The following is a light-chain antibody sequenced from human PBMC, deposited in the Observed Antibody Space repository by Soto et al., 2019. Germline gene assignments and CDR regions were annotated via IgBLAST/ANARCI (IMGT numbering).Light chain of an antibody. CDR2: STS. Sequence: DIQMTQSPASLSVSVGDRVTVTCRASQTIGNYLNWYQQKPGAAPRLLIYSTSALESGVPSRFSGRKLGADYTLTISSLQPADFAIYYCQQTFRTPHTFGQGTKLDIK. CDR3: QQTFRTPHT. V-gene: IGKV1-39*01. J-gene: IGKJ2*01. CDR1: QTIGNY.